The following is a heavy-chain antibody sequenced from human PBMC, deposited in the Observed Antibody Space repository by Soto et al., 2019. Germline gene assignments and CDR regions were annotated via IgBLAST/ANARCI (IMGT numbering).Heavy chain of an antibody. D-gene: IGHD6-19*01. V-gene: IGHV3-23*01. CDR1: GVTFSSFD. J-gene: IGHJ4*02. CDR3: ARHQWPGIDY. CDR2: MSPSGDTT. Sequence: EVQLLESGGDLVQPGGPLRISCAASGVTFSSFDVNWVRQAPGRGLEWVSSMSPSGDTTYYADSVRGRFTISRDNSKSTLYLQMNSLRAEDTAVYYWARHQWPGIDYCGQGTLVTVSS.